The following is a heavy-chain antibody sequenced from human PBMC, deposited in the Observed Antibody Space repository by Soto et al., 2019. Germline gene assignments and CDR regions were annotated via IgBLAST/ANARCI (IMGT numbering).Heavy chain of an antibody. D-gene: IGHD6-6*01. Sequence: SQTLSLTCAISGDSVSSNSAAWNWIRQSPSRGLEWLGRTYYRSKWYNDYAVSVKRRITINPDTSKSQFSLQLNSVTPEDTAVYYCARAPRSSSAGNWFVPWGQGTLVTVSS. CDR1: GDSVSSNSAA. V-gene: IGHV6-1*01. J-gene: IGHJ5*02. CDR2: TYYRSKWYN. CDR3: ARAPRSSSAGNWFVP.